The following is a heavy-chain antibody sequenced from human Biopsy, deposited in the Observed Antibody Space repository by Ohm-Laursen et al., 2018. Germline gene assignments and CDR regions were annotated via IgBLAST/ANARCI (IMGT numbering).Heavy chain of an antibody. V-gene: IGHV4-59*01. D-gene: IGHD4-11*01. CDR3: ARSNGYGDYRFDD. Sequence: SETLSLTCTVSGDSISSDFWSWIRQTPGKGMEWIGNIYYTGDTNYNPSLESRITISLDTSKNQFSLMLSSVTAADTAVYYCARSNGYGDYRFDDWGQGTLVTVAS. CDR2: IYYTGDT. CDR1: GDSISSDF. J-gene: IGHJ4*02.